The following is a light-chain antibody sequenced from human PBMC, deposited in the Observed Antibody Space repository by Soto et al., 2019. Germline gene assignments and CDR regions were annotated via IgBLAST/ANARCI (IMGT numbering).Light chain of an antibody. Sequence: DIQMTQSTYSVSASVGDRVTITCRASQGIGSWLAWYQQKPGKAPNLLIYAASSLQSGVPSRFSGSGSGTDFTLTIGSLQPEDFATYYCQQANSFPWTFGQGTRWIS. CDR1: QGIGSW. V-gene: IGKV1-12*01. J-gene: IGKJ1*01. CDR2: AAS. CDR3: QQANSFPWT.